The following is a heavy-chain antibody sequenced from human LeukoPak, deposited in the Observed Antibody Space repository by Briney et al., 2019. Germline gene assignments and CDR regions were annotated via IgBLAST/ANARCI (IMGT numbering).Heavy chain of an antibody. Sequence: GGTLKLSCVASGFSLSDSHMHWVRQAPGKGLEWVGHIRSKTDNYATAYAASVKGRFTISRDESKNTAYLQMNSLETDDTAVYYCSRQTDSCHDYWGQGTLVTVSS. D-gene: IGHD2-2*01. CDR2: IRSKTDNYAT. V-gene: IGHV3-73*01. CDR3: SRQTDSCHDY. J-gene: IGHJ4*02. CDR1: GFSLSDSH.